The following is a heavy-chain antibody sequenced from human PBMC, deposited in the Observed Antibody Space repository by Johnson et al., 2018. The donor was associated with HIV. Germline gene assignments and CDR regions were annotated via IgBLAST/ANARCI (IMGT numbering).Heavy chain of an antibody. D-gene: IGHD3-16*01. CDR1: GFTFSTYA. CDR3: ARDELLSLGGTVGYDAFDI. J-gene: IGHJ3*02. Sequence: VQLVESGGGVVQPGRSLRLSCAASGFTFSTYAMHWVRQAPGKGLEWVAVISYHGTTKYYADSVKGRFTISRDNSKNTLYLQMDSLRVDDTAVYYCARDELLSLGGTVGYDAFDIWGLGTMLTVSS. CDR2: ISYHGTTK. V-gene: IGHV3-30-3*01.